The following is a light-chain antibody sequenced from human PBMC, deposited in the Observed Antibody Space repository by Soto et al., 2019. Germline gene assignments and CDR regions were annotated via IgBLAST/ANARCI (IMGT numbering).Light chain of an antibody. CDR1: SSDVGGYNY. CDR3: SSYTSSSTRV. J-gene: IGLJ1*01. V-gene: IGLV2-14*01. Sequence: QSVLTQPASVSGSPGQSITISCTGTSSDVGGYNYVSWYQQHPGKALKLMIYDISNRPSGVSNRFSGSKSGNTASLTISGLQADDEADYYCSSYTSSSTRVFGTGTKLTVL. CDR2: DIS.